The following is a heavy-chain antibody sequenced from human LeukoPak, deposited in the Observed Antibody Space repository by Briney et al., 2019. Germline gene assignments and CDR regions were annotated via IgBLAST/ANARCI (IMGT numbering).Heavy chain of an antibody. CDR1: GLTFSSYA. J-gene: IGHJ4*02. D-gene: IGHD2-15*01. CDR3: AKEVAGRFDY. V-gene: IGHV3-30-3*01. Sequence: PGRSLRLSCAASGLTFSSYAMHWVRQAPGKGLEWVAVISYDGSNKYYADSVKGRFTISRDNSKNTLYLQMNSLRAEDTAVYYCAKEVAGRFDYWGQGTLVTVSS. CDR2: ISYDGSNK.